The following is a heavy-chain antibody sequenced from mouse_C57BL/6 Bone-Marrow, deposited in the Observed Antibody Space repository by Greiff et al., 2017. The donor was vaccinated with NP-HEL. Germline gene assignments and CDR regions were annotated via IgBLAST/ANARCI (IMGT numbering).Heavy chain of an antibody. CDR2: INPGSGGT. Sequence: VQLQESGAELVRPGTSVKVSCKASGYAFTNYLIEWVKQRPGQGLEWIGVINPGSGGTNYNEKFKGKATLTADKSSSTAYLQLSSLTSEDSAVYFCARTIVTTRYFDVWGAGTTVTASS. CDR3: ARTIVTTRYFDV. J-gene: IGHJ1*01. CDR1: GYAFTNYL. D-gene: IGHD2-5*01. V-gene: IGHV1-54*01.